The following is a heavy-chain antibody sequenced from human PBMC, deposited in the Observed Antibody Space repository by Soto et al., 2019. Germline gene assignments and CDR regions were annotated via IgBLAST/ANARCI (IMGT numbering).Heavy chain of an antibody. Sequence: QITLKESGPPLVKPTQTLTLTCTFSGFSLSSTRMAVGWIRQPPGKALEWLALIYWDDDKRYSPFLKSRLTTTKDTSKNQVVLTMSNMDPVDTARYYCAHIVVAGLGYYFDYWGQGTLVTVSS. J-gene: IGHJ4*02. D-gene: IGHD6-19*01. CDR1: GFSLSSTRMA. CDR3: AHIVVAGLGYYFDY. CDR2: IYWDDDK. V-gene: IGHV2-5*02.